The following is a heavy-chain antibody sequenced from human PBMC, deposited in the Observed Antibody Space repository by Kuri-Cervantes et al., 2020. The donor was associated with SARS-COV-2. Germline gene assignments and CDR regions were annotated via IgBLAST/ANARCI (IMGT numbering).Heavy chain of an antibody. Sequence: GGSLRLSCLTSGFVFDFYEMNWIRQAPGKGLEWVSYISSSGGIYMQYADSVKGRFTISRDNAKKSLYLEINSLRAEDTAVYYCARQGYCSGSSCYSGAMDVWGQGTTVTVSS. CDR1: GFVFDFYE. D-gene: IGHD2-15*01. CDR2: ISSSGGIYM. CDR3: ARQGYCSGSSCYSGAMDV. J-gene: IGHJ6*02. V-gene: IGHV3-48*03.